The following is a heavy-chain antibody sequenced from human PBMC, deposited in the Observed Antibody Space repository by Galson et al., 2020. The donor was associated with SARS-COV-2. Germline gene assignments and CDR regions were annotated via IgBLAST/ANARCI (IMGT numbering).Heavy chain of an antibody. J-gene: IGHJ4*02. Sequence: SETLSLTCTVSGGSISSSSYYWGWIRQPPGQGLEWIGSLYYSGSTYYNPSLKSRVTISVDTSKNQFSLKLSSVTAADTAVYYCARDGQEWLQLDYWGQGTLVTVSS. CDR2: LYYSGST. D-gene: IGHD5-12*01. CDR3: ARDGQEWLQLDY. CDR1: GGSISSSSYY. V-gene: IGHV4-39*07.